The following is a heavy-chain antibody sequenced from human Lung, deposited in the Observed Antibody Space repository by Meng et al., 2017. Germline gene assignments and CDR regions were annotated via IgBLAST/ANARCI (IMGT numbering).Heavy chain of an antibody. V-gene: IGHV4-39*01. CDR3: ARRVHDGRHYHYFDY. Sequence: QLQLQESGPGLVKPSETLSLTCTGSGGPISSSSNYWDWIRQPPGKRLEWIGSIYYSGATYYNPSLKSRVTMSVDTSKNQFSLRLSSVTAADTAVFYCARRVHDGRHYHYFDYWGQGALVTVSS. CDR2: IYYSGAT. CDR1: GGPISSSSNY. J-gene: IGHJ4*02. D-gene: IGHD3-16*01.